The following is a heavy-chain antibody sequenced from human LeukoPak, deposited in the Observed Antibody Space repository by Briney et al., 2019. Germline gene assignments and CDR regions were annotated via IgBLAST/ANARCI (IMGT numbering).Heavy chain of an antibody. CDR1: GGSLNNRNYY. D-gene: IGHD1-14*01. CDR2: IYFDGST. Sequence: SETLSLTCSVSGGSLNNRNYYWGWVRPPPGKELEWIAHIYFDGSTFYNPSLKSRLTMSIDTSKDQFSLNINSVAAADTAVYYCARLPVYFGKGYFDSWGRGTLVTVSS. CDR3: ARLPVYFGKGYFDS. V-gene: IGHV4-39*01. J-gene: IGHJ4*02.